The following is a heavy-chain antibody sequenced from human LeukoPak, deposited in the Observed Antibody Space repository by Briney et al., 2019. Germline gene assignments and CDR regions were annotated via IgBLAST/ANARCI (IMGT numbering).Heavy chain of an antibody. CDR2: IIPILGIA. CDR3: ARVCYHYYGMDV. J-gene: IGHJ6*02. CDR1: GGTFSSYA. V-gene: IGHV1-69*04. Sequence: SVKVSCKASGGTFSSYAISWVRQAPGQGLEWMGRIIPILGIANYAQKFQGRVTITADKSTSTAYMELSSLRSEDTAVYYCARVCYHYYGMDVWGQGTTVTVSS.